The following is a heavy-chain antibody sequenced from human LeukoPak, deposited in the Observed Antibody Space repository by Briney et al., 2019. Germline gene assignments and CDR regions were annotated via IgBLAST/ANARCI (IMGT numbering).Heavy chain of an antibody. Sequence: SETLSLTCTVSGGSISSYYRSWIPQPPGKGLEWIWYVSYSGSTNYNPSLKSRVTISEDTSKNHFSLNLSSVTAADTAVYYCAMYNFWSGYYGDYWGQGTLVTVSS. V-gene: IGHV4-59*01. CDR3: AMYNFWSGYYGDY. J-gene: IGHJ4*02. D-gene: IGHD3-3*01. CDR1: GGSISSYY. CDR2: VSYSGST.